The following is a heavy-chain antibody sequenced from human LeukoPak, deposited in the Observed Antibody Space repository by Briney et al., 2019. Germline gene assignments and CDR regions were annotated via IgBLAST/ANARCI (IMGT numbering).Heavy chain of an antibody. D-gene: IGHD4-17*01. Sequence: PSETLSLTCAVSGVSFNDYYWSWVRQTPRKGVEWIGEINHSGYTNDSPSLKSRVTLSIDTSRKQFSLNLRSVTVADTGIYYCTRMTTGHDYWGQGTLVTVSS. V-gene: IGHV4-34*01. CDR3: TRMTTGHDY. CDR2: INHSGYT. CDR1: GVSFNDYY. J-gene: IGHJ4*02.